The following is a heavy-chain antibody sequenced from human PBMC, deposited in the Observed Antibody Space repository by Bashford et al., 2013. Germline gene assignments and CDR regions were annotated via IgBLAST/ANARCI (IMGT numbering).Heavy chain of an antibody. Sequence: ASVKVSCKVSGYTLTELSMHWVRQAPGKGLEWMGGFDPEDGETIYAQKFQGRVTMTEDTSTDTAYMELSSLRSEDTAVYYCATALYCSSTSCYWYYFDYVGPGTLVTVSS. D-gene: IGHD2-2*01. CDR1: GYTLTELS. V-gene: IGHV1-24*01. CDR3: ATALYCSSTSCYWYYFDY. J-gene: IGHJ4*03. CDR2: FDPEDGET.